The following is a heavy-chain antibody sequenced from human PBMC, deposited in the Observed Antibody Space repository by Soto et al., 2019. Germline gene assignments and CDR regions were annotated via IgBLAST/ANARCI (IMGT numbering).Heavy chain of an antibody. J-gene: IGHJ6*02. V-gene: IGHV4-4*02. D-gene: IGHD3-22*01. CDR3: ARDGHYDSSGIMDV. CDR1: GDSVSRSTW. Sequence: QVQLEESGPGLVKASGTLSLTCTVSGDSVSRSTWWRWVRQTPEKGLEWIGEIYQSGITHYSPSLKCRVAISIEKSKNQFSLKMTSVTAADTAVYYCARDGHYDSSGIMDVWGQGTSGTVS. CDR2: IYQSGIT.